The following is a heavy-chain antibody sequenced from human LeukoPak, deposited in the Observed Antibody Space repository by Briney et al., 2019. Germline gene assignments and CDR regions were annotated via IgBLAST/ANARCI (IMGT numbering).Heavy chain of an antibody. CDR1: GGSISVYY. CDR2: IYGSGAT. D-gene: IGHD4-17*01. CDR3: ARGHTVRGMDV. J-gene: IGHJ6*02. Sequence: SETLSLTCTVSGGSISVYYWNWIRQPPGKGLEWLGYIYGSGATNYNPSLKSRVIISVDKSRDQFSLNRTSVTAADTAMYYCARGHTVRGMDVWGQGTTVTVSS. V-gene: IGHV4-59*01.